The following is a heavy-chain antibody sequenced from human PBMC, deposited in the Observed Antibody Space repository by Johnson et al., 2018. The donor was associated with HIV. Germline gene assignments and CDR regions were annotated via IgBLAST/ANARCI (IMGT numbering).Heavy chain of an antibody. CDR1: GFTFDDYA. J-gene: IGHJ3*02. V-gene: IGHV3-9*01. Sequence: VQLVESGGGLVQPGRSLRLSCAASGFTFDDYAMHWVRQAPGKGLEWVSSISWNSGSIGYADSVKGRFTISSDSAENSLYLQMNSLRAEDTAVYYCAREAIVGPTDDAFDIWGQGTMVTVSS. CDR3: AREAIVGPTDDAFDI. D-gene: IGHD1-26*01. CDR2: ISWNSGSI.